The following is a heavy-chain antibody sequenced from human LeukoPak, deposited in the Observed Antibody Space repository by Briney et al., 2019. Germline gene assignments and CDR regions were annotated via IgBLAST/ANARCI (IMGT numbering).Heavy chain of an antibody. Sequence: SLRLXXXASGXTFSSXGMHWVRQAPGKGLEWVAVIWYDGSNKYYADSVKGRFTISRDNSKNTLYLQMNSLRAEDTAVYYCARRLNYSDYWGQGTLVTVSS. CDR3: ARRLNYSDY. CDR1: GXTFSSXG. V-gene: IGHV3-33*01. J-gene: IGHJ4*02. CDR2: IWYDGSNK. D-gene: IGHD1-7*01.